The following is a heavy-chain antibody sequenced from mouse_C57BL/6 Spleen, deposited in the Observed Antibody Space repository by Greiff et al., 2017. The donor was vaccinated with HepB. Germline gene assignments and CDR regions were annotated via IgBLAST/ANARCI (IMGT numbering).Heavy chain of an antibody. Sequence: VHLVESGPGLVAPSQSLSITCTVSGFSLTSYGVHWVRQPPGKGLEWLVVIWSDGSTTYNSALKSRLSISKDNSKSQVFLKMNSLQTDDTAMYYCARHGGYDGYDRYAMDYWGQGTSVTVSS. V-gene: IGHV2-6-1*01. D-gene: IGHD2-3*01. CDR1: GFSLTSYG. CDR3: ARHGGYDGYDRYAMDY. J-gene: IGHJ4*01. CDR2: IWSDGST.